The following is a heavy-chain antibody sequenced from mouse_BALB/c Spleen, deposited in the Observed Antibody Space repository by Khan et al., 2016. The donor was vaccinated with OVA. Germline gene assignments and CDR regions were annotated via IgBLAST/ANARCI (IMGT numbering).Heavy chain of an antibody. J-gene: IGHJ2*01. Sequence: EVELVESGGGLVKPGGSLKLSCAASGFTFNNYAMSWVRQTPEKRLEWVATVSSGGSYTYYPDSVKGRFTITRDNAKNTLYLQLSSLRSEDTAMYYCARQWGIYDGPFDYWGQGTTLTVSS. D-gene: IGHD2-3*01. CDR1: GFTFNNYA. V-gene: IGHV5-9-3*01. CDR2: VSSGGSYT. CDR3: ARQWGIYDGPFDY.